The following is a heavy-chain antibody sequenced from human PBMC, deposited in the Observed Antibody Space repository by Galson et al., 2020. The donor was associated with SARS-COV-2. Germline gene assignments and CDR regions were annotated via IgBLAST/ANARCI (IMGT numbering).Heavy chain of an antibody. V-gene: IGHV1-24*01. D-gene: IGHD4-17*01. CDR2: FPPEDGET. Sequence: ASVKVSCQVPGWIFTELSAHWVRQTPGNGLEWIRRFPPEDGETLSPQKFWGRVTMTGDTSIDTAYMELRSLTSDDTAVYYCTTDRFGDYGKFDPWGQGTLVTVSS. CDR3: TTDRFGDYGKFDP. J-gene: IGHJ5*02. CDR1: GWIFTELS.